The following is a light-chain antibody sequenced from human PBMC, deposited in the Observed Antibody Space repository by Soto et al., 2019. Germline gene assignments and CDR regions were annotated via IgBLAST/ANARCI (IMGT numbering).Light chain of an antibody. CDR3: LQHNSYIGTWT. CDR1: QDIRND. Sequence: DLQMTQSPSSLSASVGDRFTITCRASQDIRNDFAWYQQKTGKATKRLXDAASSLQSGVPSRLSGSGSGKEFTLTISSLQTEDFATYFCLQHNSYIGTWTFGQGTKVDIK. J-gene: IGKJ1*01. V-gene: IGKV1-17*01. CDR2: AAS.